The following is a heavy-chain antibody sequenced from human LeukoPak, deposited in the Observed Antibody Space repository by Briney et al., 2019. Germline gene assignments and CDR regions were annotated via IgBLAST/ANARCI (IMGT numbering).Heavy chain of an antibody. D-gene: IGHD5-18*01. CDR2: IYYSGST. CDR1: GGSFSGYY. CDR3: ARHTSGYSYGYIPFSFDY. J-gene: IGHJ4*02. V-gene: IGHV4-59*08. Sequence: SETLSLTCAVYGGSFSGYYWSWIRQPPGKGLEWIGCIYYSGSTNYNPSLKSRVTISVDTSKNQFSLKLSSVTAADTAVYYCARHTSGYSYGYIPFSFDYWGQGTLVTASS.